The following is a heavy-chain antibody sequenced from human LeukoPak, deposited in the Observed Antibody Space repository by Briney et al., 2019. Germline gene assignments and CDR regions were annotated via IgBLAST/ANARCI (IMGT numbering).Heavy chain of an antibody. CDR1: GFTVSRYW. J-gene: IGHJ4*02. V-gene: IGHV3-7*01. D-gene: IGHD3-22*01. CDR2: IKQDGSAK. CDR3: ARCPYDSTGYYSVPSHLDC. Sequence: GGSLRLSCAASGFTVSRYWMTWVPQAPGKGLEWVANIKQDGSAKYYVDSLRGRFSISRDNVKNSLFLQMSSLSDDDTAVYYCARCPYDSTGYYSVPSHLDCWGQGTLVSVSS.